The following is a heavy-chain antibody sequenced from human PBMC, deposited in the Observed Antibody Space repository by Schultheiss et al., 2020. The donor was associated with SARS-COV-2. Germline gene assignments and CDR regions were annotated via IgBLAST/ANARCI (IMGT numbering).Heavy chain of an antibody. CDR2: IGTAGDT. D-gene: IGHD1-26*01. Sequence: GGSLRLSCAASGFTFSSYDMHWVRQATGKGLEWVSAIGTAGDTYYQGSVKGRFTISRENAKNSLYLQMNSLRAVDTAVYYCARGYREYYMDVWGKGTTVTVSS. J-gene: IGHJ6*03. CDR1: GFTFSSYD. V-gene: IGHV3-13*04. CDR3: ARGYREYYMDV.